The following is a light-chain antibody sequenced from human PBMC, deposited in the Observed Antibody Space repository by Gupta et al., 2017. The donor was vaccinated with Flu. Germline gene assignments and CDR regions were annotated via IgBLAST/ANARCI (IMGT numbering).Light chain of an antibody. CDR3: QQVNSYPMT. Sequence: IQFTHSPSFLSASVGDRVTITSRASQGISSYLAWYQQKPGKAPKLLIYAASTLQSGVPSRFSGSGSGTEFTLTISSLQTEDFATDYGQQVNSYPMTCGGGTKVEI. CDR1: QGISSY. J-gene: IGKJ4*01. CDR2: AAS. V-gene: IGKV1-9*01.